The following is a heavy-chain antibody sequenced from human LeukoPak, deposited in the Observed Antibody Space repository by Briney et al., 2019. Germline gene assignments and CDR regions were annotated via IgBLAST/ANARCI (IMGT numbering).Heavy chain of an antibody. V-gene: IGHV3-48*03. CDR2: ISSSGSTI. CDR1: GFTLSSYA. Sequence: PGGSLRLSCAASGFTLSSYAMSWVRQAPGKGLEWVSYISSSGSTIYYADSVKGRFTISRDNAKNSLYLQMNSLRAEDTAVYYCARVKGSPHYFDYWGQGTLVTVSS. J-gene: IGHJ4*02. CDR3: ARVKGSPHYFDY.